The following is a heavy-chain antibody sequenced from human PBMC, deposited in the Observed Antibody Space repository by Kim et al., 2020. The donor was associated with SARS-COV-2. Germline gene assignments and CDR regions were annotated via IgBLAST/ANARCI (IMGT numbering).Heavy chain of an antibody. D-gene: IGHD3-3*01. CDR1: GFSFSTHA. CDR3: AKRDFAFDY. V-gene: IGHV3-23*01. J-gene: IGHJ4*02. Sequence: GSLRLSCAASGFSFSTHAMNWVRQAPGKGLEWVSGISGSGGATYYADSVKGRFTISRDNAKNTLYLQMNSLRAEDTAVYYCAKRDFAFDYWGQGTLVIVSS. CDR2: ISGSGGAT.